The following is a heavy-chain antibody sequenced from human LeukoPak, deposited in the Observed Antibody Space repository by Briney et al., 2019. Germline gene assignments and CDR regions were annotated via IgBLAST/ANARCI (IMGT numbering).Heavy chain of an antibody. CDR2: IYYSGST. V-gene: IGHV4-38-2*01. D-gene: IGHD3-10*01. J-gene: IGHJ2*01. CDR1: GYSISSGYD. CDR3: ARQGSRYWYFDL. Sequence: SETLSLTCVVSGYSISSGYDWGWIRQPPGRGLEWTGSIYYSGSTNYNPSLKSQVTISVDTSKNQFSLTLSSVTATDTAVYYCARQGSRYWYFDLWGRGTLVTVSS.